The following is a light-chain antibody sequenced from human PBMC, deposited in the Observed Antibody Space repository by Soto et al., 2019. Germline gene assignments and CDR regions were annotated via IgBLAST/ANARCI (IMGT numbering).Light chain of an antibody. J-gene: IGKJ1*01. CDR1: QSVSSY. V-gene: IGKV3-11*01. Sequence: EIVLTQSPATLSLSPGERATPSCRASQSVSSYLAWYQQKPGQAPRLLIYDASNRATGIPARFSGSGSGTDFTRTISSLEPEDFAVYYCQQRSKWPRTFGQGTKVDIK. CDR2: DAS. CDR3: QQRSKWPRT.